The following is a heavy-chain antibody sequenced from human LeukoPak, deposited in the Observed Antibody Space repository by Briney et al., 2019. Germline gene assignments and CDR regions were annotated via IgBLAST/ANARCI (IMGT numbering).Heavy chain of an antibody. CDR2: ISYDGSNK. Sequence: GGSLRLSCAASGFTFSSYAMHWVRQAPGKGLEWVAVISYDGSNKYYADSVKGRFTISRDNSKNTLYLQMNSLRAEDTAVYYCAKDAFWAPIYYFDYWGQGTLVTVSS. D-gene: IGHD3-3*02. V-gene: IGHV3-30-3*01. J-gene: IGHJ4*02. CDR3: AKDAFWAPIYYFDY. CDR1: GFTFSSYA.